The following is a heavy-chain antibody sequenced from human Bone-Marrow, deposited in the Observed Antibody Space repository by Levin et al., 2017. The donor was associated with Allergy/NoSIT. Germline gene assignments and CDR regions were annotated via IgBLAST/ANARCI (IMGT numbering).Heavy chain of an antibody. D-gene: IGHD3-22*01. CDR1: GFDVSGSRAA. CDR2: AFYRSKWFF. Sequence: SETLSLTCAISGFDVSGSRAAWNWIRQSPSGALEWLGRAFYRSKWFFDYEDSVRSRIKITPDTSKNQFSLQLNSVTPDDTATYYCARNSDMSGYPYFDFWDRGNRVTVSS. CDR3: ARNSDMSGYPYFDF. V-gene: IGHV6-1*01. J-gene: IGHJ1*01.